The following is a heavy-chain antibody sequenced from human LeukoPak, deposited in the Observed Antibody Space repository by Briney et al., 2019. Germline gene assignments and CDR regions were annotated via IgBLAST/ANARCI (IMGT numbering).Heavy chain of an antibody. V-gene: IGHV4-39*07. CDR1: GGSISSSSYY. D-gene: IGHD3-22*01. J-gene: IGHJ4*02. Sequence: SETLSLTCTVSGGSISSSSYYWGWIRQPPGKGLEWIGSIYYSGSTYYNPSLKSRVTISVDTSKNQFSLKLSSVTAADTAVYYCARDGVYYYDSSGYSDYWGQGTLVTVSS. CDR2: IYYSGST. CDR3: ARDGVYYYDSSGYSDY.